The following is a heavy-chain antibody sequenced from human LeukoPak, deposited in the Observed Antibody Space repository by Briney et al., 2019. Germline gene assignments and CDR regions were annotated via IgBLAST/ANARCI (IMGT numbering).Heavy chain of an antibody. CDR1: GGTFSSYT. J-gene: IGHJ6*02. CDR2: IIPILGIA. Sequence: SVKVSCKASGGTFSSYTISWVRQAPGQGLEWMGRIIPILGIANYAQKFQGRVTITADKSTSTAYMELSSLRSEDTAVYYCARELRFLEWLPPGYYGMDVWSQGTTVTVSS. V-gene: IGHV1-69*04. CDR3: ARELRFLEWLPPGYYGMDV. D-gene: IGHD3-3*01.